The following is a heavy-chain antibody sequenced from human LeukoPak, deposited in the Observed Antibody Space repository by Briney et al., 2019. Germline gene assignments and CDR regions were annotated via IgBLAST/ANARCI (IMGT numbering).Heavy chain of an antibody. CDR1: GGSFSGYY. Sequence: SETLSLTCAVYGGSFSGYYWSWIRQPPGKGLEWIVEINHSGSTNYNPSLKSRVTISVDTSKNQFSLKLSSVTAADTAVYYCARLGGPMVRGVRRAFDYWGQGTLVTVSS. V-gene: IGHV4-34*01. J-gene: IGHJ4*02. CDR3: ARLGGPMVRGVRRAFDY. CDR2: INHSGST. D-gene: IGHD3-10*01.